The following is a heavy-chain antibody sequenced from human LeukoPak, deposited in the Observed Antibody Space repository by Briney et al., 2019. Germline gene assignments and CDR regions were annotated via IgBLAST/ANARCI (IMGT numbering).Heavy chain of an antibody. D-gene: IGHD1-26*01. CDR1: GGSISTYY. CDR2: IYYSGST. V-gene: IGHV4-59*12. J-gene: IGHJ4*02. CDR3: ARIPSGSYGIFDY. Sequence: SETLSLTCTVSGGSISTYYWTWIRQPPGKGLEWIGYIYYSGSTNYNPSLKSRVTISIDASKNQFSLKLNSVTAADTAVYYCARIPSGSYGIFDYWGQGTLVTVSS.